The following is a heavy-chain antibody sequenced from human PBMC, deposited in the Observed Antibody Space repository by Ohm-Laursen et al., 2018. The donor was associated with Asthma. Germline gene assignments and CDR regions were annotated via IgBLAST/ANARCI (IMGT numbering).Heavy chain of an antibody. J-gene: IGHJ4*02. CDR3: ARDVMEWYLPAFDF. D-gene: IGHD3-3*01. CDR2: GGSYYDGGLK. CDR1: GFTFSGSW. V-gene: IGHV3-30-3*01. Sequence: SLRLSCAASGFTFSGSWMSWVRQAPGKGLEWVAVGGSYYDGGLKYYADSVNGRFTVSRDDSKNTLYLQMNSLRPDDTAVYYCARDVMEWYLPAFDFWGQGTLVTVSS.